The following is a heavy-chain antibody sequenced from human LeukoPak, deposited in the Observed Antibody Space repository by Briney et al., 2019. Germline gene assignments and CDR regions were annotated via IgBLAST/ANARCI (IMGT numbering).Heavy chain of an antibody. CDR3: ARIKDYYYMDV. V-gene: IGHV4-4*09. J-gene: IGHJ6*03. CDR2: TYSTGNT. Sequence: PSETLSLTCTVSGGYINSAYWSWIRQPPGKGLEWIGYTYSTGNTNYNSSLKSRVTISVDTSKNQFSLKLSSVTAADTAVYYCARIKDYYYMDVWGKGTTVTVSS. D-gene: IGHD2-15*01. CDR1: GGYINSAY.